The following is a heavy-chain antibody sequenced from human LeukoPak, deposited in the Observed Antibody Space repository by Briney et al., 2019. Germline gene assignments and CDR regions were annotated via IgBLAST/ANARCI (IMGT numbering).Heavy chain of an antibody. J-gene: IGHJ4*02. CDR2: ISWNSGSI. Sequence: GRSLRLSCAASGFTFDDYAMHWVRQAPGKGLEWVSGISWNSGSIGYADSVKGRFTISRDNAKNSLYLQMNSLRAEDTALYYCAKDITGYSNGFDYWGQGTLVTVSS. CDR3: AKDITGYSNGFDY. D-gene: IGHD4-11*01. V-gene: IGHV3-9*01. CDR1: GFTFDDYA.